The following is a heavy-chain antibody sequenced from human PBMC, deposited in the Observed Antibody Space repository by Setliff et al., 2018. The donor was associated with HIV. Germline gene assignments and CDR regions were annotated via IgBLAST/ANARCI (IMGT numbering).Heavy chain of an antibody. CDR2: ASYSGNA. D-gene: IGHD3-3*01. CDR1: GDSVSRYY. J-gene: IGHJ3*02. CDR3: ARDYSTLGRSDDAFDM. V-gene: IGHV4-59*02. Sequence: PSETLSLTCTVSGDSVSRYYWSWIRQSPGKGLEWIGYASYSGNANYNPSLKSRVTISVDTTKNQFSLKLTSMTAADTAIYYCARDYSTLGRSDDAFDMWGPGTMVTV.